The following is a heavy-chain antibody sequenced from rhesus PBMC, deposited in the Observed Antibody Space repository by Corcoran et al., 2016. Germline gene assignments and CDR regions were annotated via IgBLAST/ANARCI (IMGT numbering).Heavy chain of an antibody. Sequence: QVQLQESGPGLVKPSETLSLTCAVSGYSISSGYGWRWIRRPPGKGLEWIGYISYSGSSYYTPSFKCRVTISIDTSKNQFSLKLSSVTAADTAVYYCARDHDYGNIDYWGQGVLVTVSS. D-gene: IGHD4-35*01. CDR1: GYSISSGYG. J-gene: IGHJ4*01. CDR2: ISYSGSS. CDR3: ARDHDYGNIDY. V-gene: IGHV4-127*01.